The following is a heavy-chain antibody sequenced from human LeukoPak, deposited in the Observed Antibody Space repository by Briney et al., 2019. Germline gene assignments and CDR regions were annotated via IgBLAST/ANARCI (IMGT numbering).Heavy chain of an antibody. CDR1: GFTFSTYS. J-gene: IGHJ4*02. D-gene: IGHD5-18*01. CDR2: ISSSSSYI. Sequence: GGSLRLSCAASGFTFSTYSMNWVRQAPGKGLEWVSSISSSSSYIYYADSVKGRFTISRDNAKKSLYLQMNSLRAEDTAVYYCARHLSGVTGYTYGRGIDYWGQGTLVTVSS. CDR3: ARHLSGVTGYTYGRGIDY. V-gene: IGHV3-21*01.